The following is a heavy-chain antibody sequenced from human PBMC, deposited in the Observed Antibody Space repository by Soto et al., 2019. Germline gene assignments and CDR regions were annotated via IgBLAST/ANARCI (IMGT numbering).Heavy chain of an antibody. CDR1: GGSISDDY. J-gene: IGHJ5*02. CDR3: ARGGASCKWFDT. Sequence: QVQLQESGPGLVKPSETLSLTCTVSGGSISDDYWSWIRQPPGKGLEWIAFIHFSGTSNYNPSLKSGVTISVDPTKSQFSLKLSSVIAADTAVYYCARGGASCKWFDTWGQGTLVTVSS. CDR2: IHFSGTS. V-gene: IGHV4-59*01.